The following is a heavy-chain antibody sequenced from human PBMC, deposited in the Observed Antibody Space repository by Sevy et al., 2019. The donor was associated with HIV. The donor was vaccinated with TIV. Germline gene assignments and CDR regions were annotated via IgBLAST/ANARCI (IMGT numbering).Heavy chain of an antibody. D-gene: IGHD2-8*02. J-gene: IGHJ3*02. V-gene: IGHV1-58*01. CDR2: IVVGSGNT. CDR1: GFTFTSSA. CDR3: AGVYFTGGVCPTGDAFDI. Sequence: ASVKVSCKASGFTFTSSAVQWVRQARGQRLEWIGWIVVGSGNTNYAQKFQERVTITRDMSTSTAYMELSSLRSEDTAVYYCAGVYFTGGVCPTGDAFDIWGQGTMVTVSS.